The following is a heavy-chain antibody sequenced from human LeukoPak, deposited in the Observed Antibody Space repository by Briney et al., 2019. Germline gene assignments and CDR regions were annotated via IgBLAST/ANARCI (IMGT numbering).Heavy chain of an antibody. CDR2: IKFDGNEK. J-gene: IGHJ4*02. V-gene: IGHV3-7*01. CDR3: ARDEGYCSSTSCYTGDY. D-gene: IGHD2-2*02. Sequence: GGSLRLSCTASGFSFSRYWLSWVRQAPGKGLEWVANIKFDGNEKYYEDSVKGRFTISRDNSKNTLYLQRNSLRAEDTAVYYCARDEGYCSSTSCYTGDYWGQGTLVTVSS. CDR1: GFSFSRYW.